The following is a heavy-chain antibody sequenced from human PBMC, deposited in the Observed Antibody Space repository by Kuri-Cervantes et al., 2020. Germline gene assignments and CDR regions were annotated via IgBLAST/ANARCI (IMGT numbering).Heavy chain of an antibody. J-gene: IGHJ5*02. D-gene: IGHD1-20*01. CDR2: ISYDGSNK. V-gene: IGHV3-30*18. Sequence: GGSLRLSCAASGFTFSSYGMHWVRQAPGKGLEWVAVISYDGSNKYYADSVKGRFTISRDNSKNTLYLQMNSLRAEDTAVYYCAKDVGPTITGTKFDPWGQGTLVTVSS. CDR1: GFTFSSYG. CDR3: AKDVGPTITGTKFDP.